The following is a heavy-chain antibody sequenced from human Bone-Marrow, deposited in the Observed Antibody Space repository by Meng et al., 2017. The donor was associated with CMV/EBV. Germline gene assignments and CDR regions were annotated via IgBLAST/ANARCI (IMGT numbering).Heavy chain of an antibody. CDR3: ARALGGYCSGGSCYSKYYYGMDV. Sequence: SETLSLTCAVYGGSFSGYYWSWIRQPPGKGLEWIGEINHSGSTNYNPSLKSRVTISVDTSKNQFSLKLSSVTAADTAVYCCARALGGYCSGGSCYSKYYYGMDVWGQGTTVTVSS. J-gene: IGHJ6*02. V-gene: IGHV4-34*01. D-gene: IGHD2-15*01. CDR2: INHSGST. CDR1: GGSFSGYY.